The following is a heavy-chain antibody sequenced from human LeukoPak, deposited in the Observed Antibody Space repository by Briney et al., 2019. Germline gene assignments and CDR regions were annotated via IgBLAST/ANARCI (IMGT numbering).Heavy chain of an antibody. CDR3: AREGIAVAGNWFDP. CDR2: IYTSGST. J-gene: IGHJ5*02. V-gene: IGHV4-4*07. Sequence: SETLSLTCTVSGSSISSYYWSWIRQPAGKGLEWIGRIYTSGSTNYNPSLKSRVTMSVDTSKNQFSLKLSSVTAADTAVYYCAREGIAVAGNWFDPWGQGTLVTVSS. CDR1: GSSISSYY. D-gene: IGHD6-19*01.